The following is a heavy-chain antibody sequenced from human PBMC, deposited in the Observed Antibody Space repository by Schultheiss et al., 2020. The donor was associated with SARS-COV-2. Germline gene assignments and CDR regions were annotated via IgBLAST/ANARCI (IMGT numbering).Heavy chain of an antibody. CDR3: AKSTRGYSYGLSYYFDY. J-gene: IGHJ4*02. Sequence: GGSLRLSCAASGFTFSSYAMSWVRQAPGKGLEWVSAISGSGGSTYYADSVKGRFTISRDNSKNTLYLQMNSLRAEDTAVYYCAKSTRGYSYGLSYYFDYWGQGTLVTVSS. V-gene: IGHV3-23*01. CDR2: ISGSGGST. D-gene: IGHD5-18*01. CDR1: GFTFSSYA.